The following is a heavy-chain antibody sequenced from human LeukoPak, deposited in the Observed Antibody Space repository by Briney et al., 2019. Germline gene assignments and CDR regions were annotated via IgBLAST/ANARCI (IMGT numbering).Heavy chain of an antibody. CDR3: ARDENYGIFFNVDY. D-gene: IGHD4-17*01. CDR1: GYTFTSYH. V-gene: IGHV1-46*01. CDR2: INPSGGSP. Sequence: GASVKVSCKASGYTFTSYHLHWVRQAPGQGLEWMGIINPSGGSPNYAQKFQGRVTMTRDMSTSTVNMELRSLRSDDTAVYYCARDENYGIFFNVDYWGQGTLVTVSS. J-gene: IGHJ4*02.